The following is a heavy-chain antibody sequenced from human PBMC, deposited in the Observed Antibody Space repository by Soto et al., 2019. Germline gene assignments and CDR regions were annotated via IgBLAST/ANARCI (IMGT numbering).Heavy chain of an antibody. CDR2: ISSTTNYI. J-gene: IGHJ4*02. CDR1: GFTFSSYG. Sequence: GGSLRLSCAASGFTFSSYGMHWVRQAPGKGLEWVSSISSTTNYIYYGDSMKGRFTISRDNAKNSLYLEMNSLRAEDTAVYYCARESEDLTSNFDYWGQGTLVTVSS. CDR3: ARESEDLTSNFDY. V-gene: IGHV3-21*06.